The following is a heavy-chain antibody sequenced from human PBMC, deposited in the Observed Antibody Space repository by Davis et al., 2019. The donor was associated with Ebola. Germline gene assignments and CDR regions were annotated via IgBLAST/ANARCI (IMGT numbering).Heavy chain of an antibody. CDR2: IQTDGSST. D-gene: IGHD4-17*01. Sequence: GESLKISCAASGITFSTYWMNWVRQVPGQGLVWVSRIQTDGSSTSYADSVKGRFTISRDNAKNTLYLQMNSLRVEDTAVYYCTRDYGDYVNDDWGQGTLVTVSS. J-gene: IGHJ4*02. V-gene: IGHV3-74*01. CDR1: GITFSTYW. CDR3: TRDYGDYVNDD.